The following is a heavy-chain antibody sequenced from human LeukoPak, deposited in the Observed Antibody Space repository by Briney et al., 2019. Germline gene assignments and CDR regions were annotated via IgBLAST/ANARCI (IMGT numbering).Heavy chain of an antibody. Sequence: GASVNVSCKASGYTFTSYYMHWVRQAPGPGLEWMGIINPSGGSTSYAQKFQGRVTMTRDTSTSTVYMELSSLRSEDTAVYYCARGDYDILTGYSYNWFDPWGQGTLVTVSS. D-gene: IGHD3-9*01. CDR2: INPSGGST. J-gene: IGHJ5*02. V-gene: IGHV1-46*01. CDR3: ARGDYDILTGYSYNWFDP. CDR1: GYTFTSYY.